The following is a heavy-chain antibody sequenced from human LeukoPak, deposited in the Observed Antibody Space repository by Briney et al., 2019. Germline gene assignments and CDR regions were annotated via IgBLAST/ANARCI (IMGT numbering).Heavy chain of an antibody. Sequence: PGGSLRLSCAASGFTFSSYEMNWVRQAPGKGLEWVSYISSSGNTTYYADSVKGRFTISRDNAKNSLYLQMNSLRAEDTAVYYCAELGITMIGGVWGKGTTVTISS. J-gene: IGHJ6*04. D-gene: IGHD3-10*02. CDR1: GFTFSSYE. V-gene: IGHV3-48*03. CDR2: ISSSGNTT. CDR3: AELGITMIGGV.